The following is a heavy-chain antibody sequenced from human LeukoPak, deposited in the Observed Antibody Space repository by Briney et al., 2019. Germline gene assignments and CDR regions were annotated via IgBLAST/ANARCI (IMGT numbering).Heavy chain of an antibody. J-gene: IGHJ4*02. CDR2: ISGYNGDT. CDR3: ASAHSSLYYFDY. V-gene: IGHV1-18*01. CDR1: GYTFTNYG. D-gene: IGHD2-15*01. Sequence: ASVRVSCKASGYTFTNYGVSWVRLAPGQGLEWMGWISGYNGDTNYAQKLQGRVTMTTDTSTSIAYMELRSLRSDDTAVYYYASAHSSLYYFDYWGQGTLVTVSS.